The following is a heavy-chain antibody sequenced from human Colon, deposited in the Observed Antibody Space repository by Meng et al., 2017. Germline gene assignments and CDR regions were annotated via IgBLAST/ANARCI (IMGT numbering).Heavy chain of an antibody. D-gene: IGHD3-16*01. CDR3: AKRQSLAFGGVGGMDV. Sequence: GEFLKISCAASGFTFSSYAMSWVRQAPGKGLEWVSVISGSGVGTYYADSVKGRFTISRDNSKNTLYLQMNSLRTEGTAVYYCAKRQSLAFGGVGGMDVWGQGTTVTVSS. CDR1: GFTFSSYA. CDR2: ISGSGVGT. J-gene: IGHJ6*02. V-gene: IGHV3-23*01.